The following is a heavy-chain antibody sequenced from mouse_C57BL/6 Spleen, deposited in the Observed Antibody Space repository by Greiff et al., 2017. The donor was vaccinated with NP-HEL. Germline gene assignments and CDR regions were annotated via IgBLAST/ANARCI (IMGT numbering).Heavy chain of an antibody. V-gene: IGHV1-64*01. CDR3: ARSDDGYYEDYAMDY. D-gene: IGHD2-3*01. CDR2: IHPNSGST. J-gene: IGHJ4*01. CDR1: GYTFTSYW. Sequence: QVQLQQPGAELVKPGASVKLSCKASGYTFTSYWMHWVKQRPGQGLEWIGMIHPNSGSTNYNEKFKSKATLTVDKSSSTAYMQLSSLTSEDSAVYYCARSDDGYYEDYAMDYWGQGTSVTVSS.